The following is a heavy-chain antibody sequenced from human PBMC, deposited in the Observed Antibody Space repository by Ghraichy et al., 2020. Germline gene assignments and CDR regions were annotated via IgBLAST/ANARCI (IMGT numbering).Heavy chain of an antibody. D-gene: IGHD4-11*01. CDR2: ISGSGGST. J-gene: IGHJ6*02. CDR1: GFTFSSYA. V-gene: IGHV3-23*01. Sequence: GGSLRLSCAASGFTFSSYAMSWVRQAPGKGLEWVSAISGSGGSTYYADSVKGRFTISRDNSKNTLYLQMNSMRAEDTAVYYCSKPARRGVQYPRPGGMDVWGQGTTVTVSS. CDR3: SKPARRGVQYPRPGGMDV.